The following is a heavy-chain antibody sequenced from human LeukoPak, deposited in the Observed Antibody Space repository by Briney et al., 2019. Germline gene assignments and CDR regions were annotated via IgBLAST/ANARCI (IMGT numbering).Heavy chain of an antibody. CDR1: GGSFSGYY. CDR3: ARGHGDSSGYYYFQH. Sequence: SETLPLTCAVYGGSFSGYYWSWIRQPPGKGLEWIGEINHSGSTNYNPSLKSRVTISVDTSKNQFSLKLSSVTAADTAVYYCARGHGDSSGYYYFQHWGQGTLVTVSS. V-gene: IGHV4-34*01. CDR2: INHSGST. J-gene: IGHJ1*01. D-gene: IGHD3-22*01.